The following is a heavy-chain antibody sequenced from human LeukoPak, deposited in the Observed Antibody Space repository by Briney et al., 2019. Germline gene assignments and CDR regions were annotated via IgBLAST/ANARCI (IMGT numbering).Heavy chain of an antibody. CDR2: IIPILGIA. V-gene: IGHV1-69*04. Sequence: SVKVSRKASGGTFTSYAISWVRHAPAQGLAWMGSIIPILGIANYAQECQGRVTITADKSTSTAYMELSSRRSEDTAVYYCARGGIPMRFDCWGQGTLVSVSS. D-gene: IGHD2-2*01. J-gene: IGHJ4*02. CDR3: ARGGIPMRFDC. CDR1: GGTFTSYA.